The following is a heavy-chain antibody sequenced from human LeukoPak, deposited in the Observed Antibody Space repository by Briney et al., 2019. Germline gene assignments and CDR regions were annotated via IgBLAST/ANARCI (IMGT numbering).Heavy chain of an antibody. V-gene: IGHV1-69*13. CDR1: GGTFSSYA. CDR3: ARSYYYDSSGLSSYFDY. Sequence: SVKVSCKASGGTFSSYAISWVRQAPGQGLEWMGGIIPIFGTANYAQKFQGRVTITADESTSTAYMELSSLRSEDTAVYYCARSYYYDSSGLSSYFDYWGQGTLVTVSS. CDR2: IIPIFGTA. D-gene: IGHD3-22*01. J-gene: IGHJ4*02.